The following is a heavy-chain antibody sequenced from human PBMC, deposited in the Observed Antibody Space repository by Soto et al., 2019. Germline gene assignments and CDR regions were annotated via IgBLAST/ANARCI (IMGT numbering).Heavy chain of an antibody. CDR2: IFYAGTT. D-gene: IGHD1-1*01. Sequence: SETLSLTCTDSGGSVSGYYWSWVRQPPGKGLEWLGYIFYAGTTMYNPSVKSRVTISVDTSKNQFSLRLSSLTAADTAVYYCTRHAIIPKLQYGMDVWGQGTTVTVSS. CDR1: GGSVSGYY. CDR3: TRHAIIPKLQYGMDV. J-gene: IGHJ6*02. V-gene: IGHV4-59*02.